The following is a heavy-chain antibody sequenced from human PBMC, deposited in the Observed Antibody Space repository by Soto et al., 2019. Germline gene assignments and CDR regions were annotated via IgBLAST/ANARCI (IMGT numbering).Heavy chain of an antibody. CDR1: GYTFTDYY. D-gene: IGHD2-15*01. Sequence: ASVKVSCKASGYTFTDYYIHWVRQAPGQGLEWMGWINPNSGGTNYAQRFQGRVTMTRDTSISTAYMELSRLISDDTAVYYCARGDVRVVASFDPWGQGALVTVSS. V-gene: IGHV1-2*02. CDR3: ARGDVRVVASFDP. CDR2: INPNSGGT. J-gene: IGHJ5*02.